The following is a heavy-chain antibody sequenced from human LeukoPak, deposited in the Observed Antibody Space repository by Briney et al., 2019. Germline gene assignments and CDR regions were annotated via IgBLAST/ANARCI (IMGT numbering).Heavy chain of an antibody. D-gene: IGHD6-19*01. CDR2: ISGSGGST. J-gene: IGHJ1*01. CDR3: ARDQNSGWYEYFQH. Sequence: GGSLRLSCAASGFTFSSYAMSWVRQAPGKGLEWVSAISGSGGSTYYADSVKGRFTISRDNSKNTLYLQMNSLRAEDTAVYYCARDQNSGWYEYFQHWGQGTLVTVSS. CDR1: GFTFSSYA. V-gene: IGHV3-23*01.